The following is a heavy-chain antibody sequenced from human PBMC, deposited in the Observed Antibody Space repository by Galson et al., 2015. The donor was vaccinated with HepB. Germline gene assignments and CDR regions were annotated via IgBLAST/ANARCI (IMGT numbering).Heavy chain of an antibody. V-gene: IGHV3-30*18. Sequence: SLRLSCAASGFTFSTCGMHWVRQTPGKGLEWVAVISYDGSNEYYADSVKGRFTISRDNSKSTLYLQINSLRAEDTATYYCAKDKGTGYSSGWFDYWGQGTLVTVSS. D-gene: IGHD6-19*01. CDR2: ISYDGSNE. CDR3: AKDKGTGYSSGWFDY. J-gene: IGHJ4*02. CDR1: GFTFSTCG.